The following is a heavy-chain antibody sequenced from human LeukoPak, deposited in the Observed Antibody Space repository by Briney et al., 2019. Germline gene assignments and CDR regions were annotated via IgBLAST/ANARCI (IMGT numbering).Heavy chain of an antibody. CDR3: AKDWAPYCGGDCYFNY. D-gene: IGHD2-21*02. Sequence: GGSLRLSCAASGFIFNNYGMHWVRQAPGKGLEWVAVISYDGSNKNYADSVKGRFTISRDSSKNTVYLQMNSLRVEDTAVYYCAKDWAPYCGGDCYFNYWGQGTLVTVSS. CDR1: GFIFNNYG. J-gene: IGHJ4*02. V-gene: IGHV3-30*18. CDR2: ISYDGSNK.